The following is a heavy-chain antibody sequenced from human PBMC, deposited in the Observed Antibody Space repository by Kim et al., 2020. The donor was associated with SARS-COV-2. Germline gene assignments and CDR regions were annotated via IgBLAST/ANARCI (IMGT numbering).Heavy chain of an antibody. D-gene: IGHD6-13*01. Sequence: LESRVTISVDTSKNQFSLKLSSVTAADTAVYYCARGGIAAAGTSGNWFDPWGQGTLVTVSS. CDR3: ARGGIAAAGTSGNWFDP. V-gene: IGHV4-34*01. J-gene: IGHJ5*02.